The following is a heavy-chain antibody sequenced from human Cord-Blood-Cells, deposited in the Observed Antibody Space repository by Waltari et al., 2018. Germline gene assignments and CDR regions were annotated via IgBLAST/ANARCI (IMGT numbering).Heavy chain of an antibody. Sequence: QVQLQQSGPGLVKPSQTLSLTCAISGDSVSTNSAAWNWHKQSPSRGLEWLGRTYYRSKWYNDYAVSVKSRITINPDTSKNQFSLQLNSVTPEDTAVYYCAREYKSEVRYAFDIWGQGTMVTVSS. V-gene: IGHV6-1*01. CDR1: GDSVSTNSAA. D-gene: IGHD1-20*01. CDR2: TYYRSKWYN. CDR3: AREYKSEVRYAFDI. J-gene: IGHJ3*02.